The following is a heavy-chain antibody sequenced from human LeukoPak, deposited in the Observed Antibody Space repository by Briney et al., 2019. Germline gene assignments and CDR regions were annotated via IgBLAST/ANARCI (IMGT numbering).Heavy chain of an antibody. J-gene: IGHJ4*02. D-gene: IGHD2-2*01. CDR2: IRYDGSNK. CDR3: AKDSQYQLLIDY. CDR1: GLTFSSYG. V-gene: IGHV3-30*02. Sequence: GGSLRLSCAASGLTFSSYGMHWVRQAPGKGLEGVAFIRYDGSNKYYADSVKGRFTISRDNSKNTLYLQMNSLRAEDTAVYYCAKDSQYQLLIDYWGQGTLVTVSS.